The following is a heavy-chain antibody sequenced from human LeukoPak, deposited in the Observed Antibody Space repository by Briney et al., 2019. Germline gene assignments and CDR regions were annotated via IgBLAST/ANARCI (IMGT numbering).Heavy chain of an antibody. CDR1: RTTFIHYW. Sequence: GGSLRLSCAASRTTFIHYWMSWVRQVPGKGLEWVSSIDYDSSHIYYAASVRSRFTISRDNARDSVYLQMDSLRVEDTAVYYCTRDPLRYLRVGHYDYWGQGTLVAVSS. CDR2: IDYDSSHI. D-gene: IGHD3-9*01. CDR3: TRDPLRYLRVGHYDY. J-gene: IGHJ4*02. V-gene: IGHV3-21*01.